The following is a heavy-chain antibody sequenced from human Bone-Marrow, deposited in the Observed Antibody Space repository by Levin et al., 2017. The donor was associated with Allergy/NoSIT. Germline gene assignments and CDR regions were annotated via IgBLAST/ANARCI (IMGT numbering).Heavy chain of an antibody. D-gene: IGHD2-15*01. CDR3: ATGSPNGDASGHPMFEY. J-gene: IGHJ4*02. V-gene: IGHV1-2*02. CDR1: GYTFTGYY. CDR2: LNPNSGGA. Sequence: ASVKVSCKASGYTFTGYYLHWVRQAPGQGLEWMGWLNPNSGGANYAQKFQGRVTMTRDTSISTADMELSRLRSDDTAVYYCATGSPNGDASGHPMFEYWGQGTPVTVSS.